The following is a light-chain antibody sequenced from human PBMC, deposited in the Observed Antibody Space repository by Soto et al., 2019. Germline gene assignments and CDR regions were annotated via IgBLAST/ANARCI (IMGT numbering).Light chain of an antibody. Sequence: QSALTQPASVSGSPGQSITISCTGTSSDVGGYDHVSWYQQHQCKAPKLILYDVTGRPSGIAPRFSGSKSDNTASLAVSGLQPEDEADYDCSSYANKDTLLFGGGTTLTVL. J-gene: IGLJ3*02. V-gene: IGLV2-14*03. CDR2: DVT. CDR1: SSDVGGYDH. CDR3: SSYANKDTLL.